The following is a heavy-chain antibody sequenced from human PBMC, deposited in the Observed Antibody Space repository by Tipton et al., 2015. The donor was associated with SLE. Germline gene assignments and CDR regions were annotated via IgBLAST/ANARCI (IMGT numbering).Heavy chain of an antibody. CDR1: GFTFSNYA. V-gene: IGHV3-48*03. CDR2: ISGTGNTI. Sequence: SLRLSCAASGFTFSNYAMHWVRQAPGKGLEWVSYISGTGNTIYYTDSVKGRFTISRDNAKNSLYLQMNSLRAEDSALYYCARGRLTGGIRDYLDYWGQGTLVTASS. CDR3: ARGRLTGGIRDYLDY. J-gene: IGHJ4*02. D-gene: IGHD6-13*01.